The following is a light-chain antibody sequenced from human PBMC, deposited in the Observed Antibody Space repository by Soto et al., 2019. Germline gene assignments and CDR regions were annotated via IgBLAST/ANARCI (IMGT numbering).Light chain of an antibody. CDR1: QSVSSSY. CDR2: GAS. CDR3: QQYGSSPGT. J-gene: IGKJ1*01. V-gene: IGKV3-20*01. Sequence: EIVVTQSSGTLSLSPGERATLSCRASQSVSSSYLAWYQQKPGQAPRLLIYGASSRATGIPDRFSGSGSGTDCTLTISRLEPEDFAVYYCQQYGSSPGTFGQGTKVEIK.